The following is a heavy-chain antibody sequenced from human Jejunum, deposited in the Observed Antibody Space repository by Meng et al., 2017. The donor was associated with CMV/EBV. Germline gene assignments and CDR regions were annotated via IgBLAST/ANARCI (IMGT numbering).Heavy chain of an antibody. CDR3: ATPACGGHCPSSLDY. D-gene: IGHD2-21*01. CDR2: IKSQSDGGAI. J-gene: IGHJ4*02. V-gene: IGHV3-15*01. CDR1: FPDAS. Sequence: FPDASLTWVRLAPVRGLELVGRIKSQSDGGAIEYAAPVKGRFTISRDDSMKTLYLQMNSLETEDTAVYYCATPACGGHCPSSLDYWGQGTLVTVSS.